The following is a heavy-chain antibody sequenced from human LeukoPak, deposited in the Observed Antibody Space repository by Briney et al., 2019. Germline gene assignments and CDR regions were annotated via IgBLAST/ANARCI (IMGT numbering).Heavy chain of an antibody. J-gene: IGHJ3*02. CDR1: GDSVSSNSAA. V-gene: IGHV6-1*01. CDR2: TYYRSKWYN. Sequence: SQTLPLTCAISGDSVSSNSAAWNWIRQSPSRGLEWLGRTYYRSKWYNDYAVSVKSRITINPDTSKNQFSLQLNSVTPEDTAVYYCARDLYGGVRGVQHAFDIWGQGTMVTVSS. CDR3: ARDLYGGVRGVQHAFDI. D-gene: IGHD3-10*01.